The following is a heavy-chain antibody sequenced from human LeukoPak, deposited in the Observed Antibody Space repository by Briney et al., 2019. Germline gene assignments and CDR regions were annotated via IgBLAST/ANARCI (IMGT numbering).Heavy chain of an antibody. CDR2: IKQDGSEK. J-gene: IGHJ6*02. CDR3: AREVHSSGWEDESLYYYGMDV. V-gene: IGHV3-7*03. CDR1: GFTFSNYW. Sequence: PGGSLRLSCAASGFTFSNYWMSWIRQAPGKGLEWLANIKQDGSEKYYVDSVKGRFTISRDNSKNTLYLQMNSLRAEDTAVYYCAREVHSSGWEDESLYYYGMDVWGQGTTVTVSS. D-gene: IGHD6-19*01.